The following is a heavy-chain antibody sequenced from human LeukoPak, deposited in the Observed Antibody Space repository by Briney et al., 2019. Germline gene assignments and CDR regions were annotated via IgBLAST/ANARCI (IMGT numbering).Heavy chain of an antibody. Sequence: SETLSPTCTVAGDSLSSFYWGWIRQPPGKGLDWIGYIYYSGITSYNPSLKSRVTISQDTSKNQCSLKLNSVTAADTAVYYCARSSGAFDYWGQGALVTVSS. J-gene: IGHJ4*02. CDR1: GDSLSSFY. V-gene: IGHV4-59*01. CDR3: ARSSGAFDY. CDR2: IYYSGIT.